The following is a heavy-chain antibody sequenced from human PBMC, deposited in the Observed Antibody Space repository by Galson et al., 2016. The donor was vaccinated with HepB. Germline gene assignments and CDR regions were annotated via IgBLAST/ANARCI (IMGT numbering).Heavy chain of an antibody. J-gene: IGHJ4*02. CDR3: ARDREWELPLGGIDY. V-gene: IGHV3-30*19. Sequence: SLRLSCAASGFSFRSYGMHWVRQAPGKGLEWVAVISYDGSNKYYADSVKGRFTISRDNSKNILYVQMNSLRADDTAVYYCARDREWELPLGGIDYWGQGTLVTVSS. CDR2: ISYDGSNK. CDR1: GFSFRSYG. D-gene: IGHD1-26*01.